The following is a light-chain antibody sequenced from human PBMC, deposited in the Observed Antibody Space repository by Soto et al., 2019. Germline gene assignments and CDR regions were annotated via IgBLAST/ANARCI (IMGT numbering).Light chain of an antibody. V-gene: IGLV2-14*01. CDR2: EVT. Sequence: QSALTQPASMSGSPGQSITISCSGTSSDVGGYSYVSWYQQHPGKAAKLMIYEVTNRPSGVSNRFSGSKSGNTASLTISGLQAEDEPDYYCSSYSSNNTLVFGGGTKLTVL. CDR3: SSYSSNNTLV. CDR1: SSDVGGYSY. J-gene: IGLJ2*01.